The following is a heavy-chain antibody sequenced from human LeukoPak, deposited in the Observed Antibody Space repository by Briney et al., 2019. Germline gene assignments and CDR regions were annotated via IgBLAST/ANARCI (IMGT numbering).Heavy chain of an antibody. V-gene: IGHV3-23*01. CDR3: AKGSYYDSSGSFYFDY. CDR2: ISGSGDNT. CDR1: GYSFTSYW. J-gene: IGHJ4*02. Sequence: GESLKISCKGSGYSFTSYWIGWVRQAPGKGLEWVSGISGSGDNTYYADSVKGRFTISRDNSKNTLYVQANSLGTEDTAAYYCAKGSYYDSSGSFYFDYWGQGTLVTVSS. D-gene: IGHD3-22*01.